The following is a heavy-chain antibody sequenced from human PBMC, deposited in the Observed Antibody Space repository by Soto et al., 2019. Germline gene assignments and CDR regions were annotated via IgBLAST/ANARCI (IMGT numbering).Heavy chain of an antibody. CDR2: ISSSGSTI. D-gene: IGHD2-15*01. CDR1: GFTFSDYY. J-gene: IGHJ3*02. V-gene: IGHV3-11*01. CDR3: ARGPPLAIAANKGNDVFDI. Sequence: GGSLRLSCAASGFTFSDYYMSWIRQAPGKGLEWVSYISSSGSTIYYADSVKGRFTISRDNAKNPLYLQMNSLRAEDTAVYYCARGPPLAIAANKGNDVFDIWGQGTMVTVSS.